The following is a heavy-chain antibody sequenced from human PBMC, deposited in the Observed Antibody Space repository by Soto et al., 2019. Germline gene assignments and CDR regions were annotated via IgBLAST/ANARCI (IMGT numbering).Heavy chain of an antibody. V-gene: IGHV1-69*01. CDR1: GGTFSSYA. J-gene: IGHJ4*02. D-gene: IGHD4-17*01. CDR2: IIPIFGTA. CDR3: ARAASRGYDYGGNRGEYFDY. Sequence: QVQLVQSGAEVKKPGSSVKVSCKASGGTFSSYAISWVRQAPGQGLEWMGGIIPIFGTANYAQKFQGRVTITADESTSTAYMELSSLRSEDTAVYYCARAASRGYDYGGNRGEYFDYWGQGTLVTVSS.